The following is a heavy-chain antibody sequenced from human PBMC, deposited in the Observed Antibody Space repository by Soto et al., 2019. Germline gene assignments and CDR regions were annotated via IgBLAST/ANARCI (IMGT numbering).Heavy chain of an antibody. CDR1: GGSISSYY. J-gene: IGHJ4*02. CDR3: AKDPRATRIAVAGPGFDY. D-gene: IGHD6-19*01. Sequence: PSETLSLTCTVSGGSISSYYWSWIRQPPGKGLEWIGHIYSSGSTNYNPSLRSRVTISVDTSKNQFSLKLSSVTAADTAVYYCAKDPRATRIAVAGPGFDYWGQGTLVTVSS. V-gene: IGHV4-4*08. CDR2: IYSSGST.